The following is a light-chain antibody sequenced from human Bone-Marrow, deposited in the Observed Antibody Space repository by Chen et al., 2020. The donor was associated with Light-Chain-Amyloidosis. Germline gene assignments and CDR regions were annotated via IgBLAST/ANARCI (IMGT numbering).Light chain of an antibody. CDR2: RNN. CDR3: AAWDDSLWV. V-gene: IGLV1-47*01. J-gene: IGLJ3*02. CDR1: SSNIGSNY. Sequence: QSVLTQPPSASGTPGQRVTISCSGSSSNIGSNYVYWYQQLPGTAPKLLIYRNNQRPSGAPDRLSGSKSGTSASLAISGLRSEDEADYYCAAWDDSLWVFGGGTKLTVL.